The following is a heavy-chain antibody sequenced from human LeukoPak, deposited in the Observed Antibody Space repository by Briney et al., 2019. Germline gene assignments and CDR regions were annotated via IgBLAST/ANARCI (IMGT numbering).Heavy chain of an antibody. Sequence: AGGSLRLSCAASGFTFSSYWMSWVRQAPGKGLEWVANIKKDGSDKNYLGSVKGRFTISRDNAKNSLYVQMNSLRVEDTAVYYCVAGSGWRFDYWGQGTLVTVSS. J-gene: IGHJ4*02. CDR2: IKKDGSDK. V-gene: IGHV3-7*01. CDR3: VAGSGWRFDY. D-gene: IGHD6-19*01. CDR1: GFTFSSYW.